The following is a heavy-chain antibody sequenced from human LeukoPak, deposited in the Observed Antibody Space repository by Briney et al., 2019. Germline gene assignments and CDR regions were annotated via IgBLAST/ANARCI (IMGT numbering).Heavy chain of an antibody. J-gene: IGHJ5*02. CDR1: AFTFSSYE. V-gene: IGHV3-48*03. D-gene: IGHD6-13*01. CDR3: ARVLRYSSSWYGSSWFDP. CDR2: ISSSGRTL. Sequence: WGSLRLSCAVSAFTFSSYEMNWVRQAPGKGLEWVSYISSSGRTLYYADSVKGRFTISRDNAKNSLYLQMDSLRAEDTAVYYCARVLRYSSSWYGSSWFDPWGQGTLVTVSS.